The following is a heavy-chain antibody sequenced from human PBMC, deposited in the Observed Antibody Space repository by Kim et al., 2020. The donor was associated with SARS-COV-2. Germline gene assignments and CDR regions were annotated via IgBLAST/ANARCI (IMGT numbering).Heavy chain of an antibody. CDR1: GYTFTSYA. CDR3: AREGCSGGSCYSSYYYYYYMDV. CDR2: INVGNGNT. D-gene: IGHD2-15*01. V-gene: IGHV1-3*01. J-gene: IGHJ6*03. Sequence: ASVKVSCKASGYTFTSYAMHWVLQAPGQRLEWMGWINVGNGNTKYSQKFQGRVTITRDTSASTAYMELSSLRSEDTAVYYCAREGCSGGSCYSSYYYYYYMDVWGQGTTVTVSS.